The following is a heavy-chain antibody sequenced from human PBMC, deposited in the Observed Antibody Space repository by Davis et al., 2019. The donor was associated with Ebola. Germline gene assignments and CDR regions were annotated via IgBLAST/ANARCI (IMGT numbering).Heavy chain of an antibody. Sequence: ASVKVSCKASGYTFTSYDINWVRRATGQGLEWMGWMNPNSGNTGYAQKFRGRVTMTRNTSTSTVYMELSSLRSEDTAVYYCARDQVTMVQGVIIRDYGMDVWGQGTTVTVSS. CDR2: MNPNSGNT. V-gene: IGHV1-8*01. D-gene: IGHD3-10*01. CDR1: GYTFTSYD. J-gene: IGHJ6*02. CDR3: ARDQVTMVQGVIIRDYGMDV.